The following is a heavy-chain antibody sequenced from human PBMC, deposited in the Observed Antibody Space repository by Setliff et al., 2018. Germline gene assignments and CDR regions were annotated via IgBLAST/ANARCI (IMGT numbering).Heavy chain of an antibody. CDR2: ISHSGNT. D-gene: IGHD2-2*01. CDR1: GGSFSGYY. Sequence: SETLSLTCAVYGGSFSGYYWSWIRQSPEKGLEWIGEISHSGNTNYNPSLKSRVTISIDTSKNQFSLKVNSVTAADTAVYYCARDGPHCVTSSCPGAWFDPWGQGILVTVSS. CDR3: ARDGPHCVTSSCPGAWFDP. V-gene: IGHV4-34*01. J-gene: IGHJ5*02.